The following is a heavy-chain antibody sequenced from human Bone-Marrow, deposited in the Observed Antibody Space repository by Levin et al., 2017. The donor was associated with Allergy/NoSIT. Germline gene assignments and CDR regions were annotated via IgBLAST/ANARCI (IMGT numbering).Heavy chain of an antibody. CDR2: ISSSGSTI. J-gene: IGHJ6*02. Sequence: GGSLRLSCAASGFTFSSYEMNWVRQAPGKGLEWVSYISSSGSTIYYADSVKGRFTISRDNAKNSLYLQMNSLRAEDTAVYYCARDLGVVAATATPGTYYYYYYGMDVWGQGTTVTVSS. V-gene: IGHV3-48*03. CDR3: ARDLGVVAATATPGTYYYYYYGMDV. CDR1: GFTFSSYE. D-gene: IGHD2-15*01.